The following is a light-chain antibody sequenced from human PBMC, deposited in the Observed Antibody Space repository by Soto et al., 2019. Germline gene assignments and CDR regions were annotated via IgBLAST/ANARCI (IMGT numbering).Light chain of an antibody. V-gene: IGKV1-8*01. CDR1: QDISNS. Sequence: AIRMTQSPSSFSASTGDRVTITCRASQDISNSLAWYQQKPGKAPNLLIYSASTLQSGVPSRFSGSGSGTDFTLTISGLQSEDFATYYCQQYYSYPPSLTFGPGTKVEI. J-gene: IGKJ3*01. CDR2: SAS. CDR3: QQYYSYPPSLT.